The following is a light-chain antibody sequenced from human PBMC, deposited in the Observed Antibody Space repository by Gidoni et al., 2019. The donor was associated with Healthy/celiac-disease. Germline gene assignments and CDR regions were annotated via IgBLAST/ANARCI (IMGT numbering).Light chain of an antibody. J-gene: IGKJ5*01. V-gene: IGKV3-11*01. CDR3: QQRSNWPA. Sequence: EIVLTQSPATLSLSPGERATLSCRASQSVSSYLAWYQQKPGQAPTLLSDDASNRATGIPARFSGSGSGIDFTLTSSSLEPEDFAVYYCQQRSNWPAFGQGTRLEIK. CDR2: DAS. CDR1: QSVSSY.